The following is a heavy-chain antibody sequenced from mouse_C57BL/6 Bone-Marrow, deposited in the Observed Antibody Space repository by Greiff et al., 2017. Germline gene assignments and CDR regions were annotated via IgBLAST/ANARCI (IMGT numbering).Heavy chain of an antibody. J-gene: IGHJ3*01. Sequence: DVKLQQSGGGLVKPGGSLKLSCAASGFTFRDYGMHWVRQAPEQGLEWVAYISSGSSTINYADTVKGRFTISRDNAENTLFLQMTRLRSEDTAMYYGARRDGHCSCFAYWGQGTLVTVSA. CDR1: GFTFRDYG. D-gene: IGHD2-3*01. V-gene: IGHV5-17*01. CDR3: ARRDGHCSCFAY. CDR2: ISSGSSTI.